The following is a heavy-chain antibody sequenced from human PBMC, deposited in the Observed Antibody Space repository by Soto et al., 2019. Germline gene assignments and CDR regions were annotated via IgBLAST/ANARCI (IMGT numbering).Heavy chain of an antibody. J-gene: IGHJ4*02. CDR2: IYPGDSDT. CDR1: GYSFSSYW. Sequence: GESLKISCRGSGYSFSSYWIGWVRQMPGKGLEWMGIIYPGDSDTRYGPSFRGQVTISADKSISTAYLQWSSLKSSDTAMYYCARLGPNGFDYWGQGTLVTGSS. V-gene: IGHV5-51*01. CDR3: ARLGPNGFDY.